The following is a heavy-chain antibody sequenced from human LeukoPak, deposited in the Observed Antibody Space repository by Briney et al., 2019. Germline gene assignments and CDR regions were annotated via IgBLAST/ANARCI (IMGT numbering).Heavy chain of an antibody. CDR3: ARQAIAAAGTDYFDY. V-gene: IGHV4-39*01. J-gene: IGHJ4*02. CDR1: GGSISSSSYY. Sequence: SETLSLTCTVSGGSISSSSYYWGWIRQPPGKGLEWIGSIYYSGSTYSNPSLKSRVTISVDTSKNQFSLKLSSVTAADTAVYYCARQAIAAAGTDYFDYWGQGTLVTVSS. CDR2: IYYSGST. D-gene: IGHD6-13*01.